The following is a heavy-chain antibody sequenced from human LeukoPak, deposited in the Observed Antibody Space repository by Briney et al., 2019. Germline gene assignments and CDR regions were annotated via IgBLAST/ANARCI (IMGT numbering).Heavy chain of an antibody. J-gene: IGHJ4*02. Sequence: PGGSLRLSCAASGFTFSSYWMSWVRQAPGKGLEWVATIRQDGSQKYYVDSVKGRFTISRDNAKNSLYLQMNSLRDEDTAVYYCARDYVQDYWGQGTLVTVSS. D-gene: IGHD3-16*01. CDR2: IRQDGSQK. CDR3: ARDYVQDY. V-gene: IGHV3-7*01. CDR1: GFTFSSYW.